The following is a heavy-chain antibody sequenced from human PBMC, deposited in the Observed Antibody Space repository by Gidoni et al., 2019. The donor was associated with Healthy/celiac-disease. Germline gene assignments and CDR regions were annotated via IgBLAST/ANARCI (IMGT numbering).Heavy chain of an antibody. CDR3: ASDDYGSGTTYYYYGMDV. V-gene: IGHV4-34*01. D-gene: IGHD3-10*01. J-gene: IGHJ6*02. Sequence: QVQLQQWGAGLLKPSETLSLTCAVYGGSFSGYYWSWIRQPPGKGLEWIGEINHSGSTNYNPSLKSRVTISVDTSKNQFSLKLSSVTAADTAVYYCASDDYGSGTTYYYYGMDVWGQGTTVTVSS. CDR1: GGSFSGYY. CDR2: INHSGST.